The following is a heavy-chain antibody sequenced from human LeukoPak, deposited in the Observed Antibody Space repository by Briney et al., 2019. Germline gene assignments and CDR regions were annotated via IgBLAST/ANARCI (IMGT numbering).Heavy chain of an antibody. D-gene: IGHD3-10*01. CDR3: AKRAPKEYYPMFDP. Sequence: GRSLRLSCAASGFTFSSYGMHWVRQAPGKGLEWVAVISYDGSNKYYADSVKGRLTISRDNSKNTLYLQMNSLRAEDTAVYYCAKRAPKEYYPMFDPWGQGTLVTVSS. CDR1: GFTFSSYG. CDR2: ISYDGSNK. V-gene: IGHV3-30*18. J-gene: IGHJ5*02.